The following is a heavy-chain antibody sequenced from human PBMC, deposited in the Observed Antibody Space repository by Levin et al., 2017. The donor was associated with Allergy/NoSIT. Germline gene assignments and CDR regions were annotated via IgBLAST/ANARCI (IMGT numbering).Heavy chain of an antibody. CDR2: IYTSGST. V-gene: IGHV4-4*07. D-gene: IGHD2-15*01. Sequence: PQHRRKGLEWIGRIYTSGSTNYNPSLKSRVTMSVDTSKNQFSLKLSSVTAADTAVYYCARASSGYCSGGSCYSPGWFDPWGQGTLVTVSS. CDR3: ARASSGYCSGGSCYSPGWFDP. J-gene: IGHJ5*02.